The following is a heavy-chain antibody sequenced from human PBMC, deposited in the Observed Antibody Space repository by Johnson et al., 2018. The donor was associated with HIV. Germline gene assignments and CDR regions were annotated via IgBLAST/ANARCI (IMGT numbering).Heavy chain of an antibody. J-gene: IGHJ3*02. V-gene: IGHV3-48*03. CDR1: GFTFSSYE. D-gene: IGHD5-18*01. Sequence: EKLVESGGGLVQPGGSLRLSCAASGFTFSSYEMNWVRQAPGKGLEWVSYISSSGSTIYYADSVKGRFTISRDNSKNTLYLQMNSLRPEDTAVYYCARLPSGYSRDAFDIWGQGTMVTVSS. CDR2: ISSSGSTI. CDR3: ARLPSGYSRDAFDI.